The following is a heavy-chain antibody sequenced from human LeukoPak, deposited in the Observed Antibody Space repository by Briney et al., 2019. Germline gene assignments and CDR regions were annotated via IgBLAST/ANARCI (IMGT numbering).Heavy chain of an antibody. V-gene: IGHV1-18*01. CDR3: ARGVVVTAIRYYYYGMDV. J-gene: IGHJ6*02. CDR1: GYTFTSYG. Sequence: GASVKVSCKASGYTFTSYGISWVRQAPGQGLEWMGWISAYNGNTNYAQKIQGRVSMTTDTSTSKAYLELRSLTSAATDVYYCARGVVVTAIRYYYYGMDVWGQGTTVTVSS. CDR2: ISAYNGNT. D-gene: IGHD2-21*02.